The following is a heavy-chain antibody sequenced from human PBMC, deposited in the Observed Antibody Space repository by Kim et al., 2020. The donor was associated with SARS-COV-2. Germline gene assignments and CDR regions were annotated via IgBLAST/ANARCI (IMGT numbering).Heavy chain of an antibody. Sequence: SETLSLTCTVSGGSISSSSYYWGWIRQPPGKGLEWIGSIYYSGSTYYNPSLKSRVTISVDTSKNQFSLKLSSVTAADTAVYYCARSTKRYLYYYGMDVWGQGTTVTVSS. CDR2: IYYSGST. V-gene: IGHV4-39*01. CDR3: ARSTKRYLYYYGMDV. D-gene: IGHD2-15*01. J-gene: IGHJ6*02. CDR1: GGSISSSSYY.